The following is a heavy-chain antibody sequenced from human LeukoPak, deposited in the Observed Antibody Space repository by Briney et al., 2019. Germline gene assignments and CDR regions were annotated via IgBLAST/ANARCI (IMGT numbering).Heavy chain of an antibody. J-gene: IGHJ3*02. CDR1: GYSFTSYW. CDR2: IYPGDSDT. Sequence: GESLKISCKGSGYSFTSYWIGWVRQMPGKGLEWMGIIYPGDSDTRYSPSFQGQVTISADKSISTAYLQWSSLKASDTAMYYCARHVNYYDSSGRTPDAFDIWGQGTMVTVSS. V-gene: IGHV5-51*01. D-gene: IGHD3-22*01. CDR3: ARHVNYYDSSGRTPDAFDI.